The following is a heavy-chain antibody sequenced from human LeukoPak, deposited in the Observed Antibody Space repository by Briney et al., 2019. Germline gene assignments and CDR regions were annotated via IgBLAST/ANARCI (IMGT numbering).Heavy chain of an antibody. CDR2: INPSGGST. J-gene: IGHJ6*02. CDR1: GYTFTSYY. D-gene: IGHD2-2*01. Sequence: ASVKVSCKASGYTFTSYYMHWVRQAPGQGLEWMGIINPSGGSTSYAQKFQGRVTITADESTSTAYMELSSLRSEDTAVYYCAREMGYCSSTSCYGGYYYGMDVWGQGTTVTVSS. CDR3: AREMGYCSSTSCYGGYYYGMDV. V-gene: IGHV1-46*01.